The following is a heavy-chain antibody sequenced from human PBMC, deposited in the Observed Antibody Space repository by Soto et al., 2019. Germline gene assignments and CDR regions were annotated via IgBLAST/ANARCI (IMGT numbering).Heavy chain of an antibody. CDR1: GFSFSTYG. CDR2: ISNDGSNK. V-gene: IGHV3-30*18. D-gene: IGHD1-26*01. CDR3: AKGSGNYWAFDY. J-gene: IGHJ4*02. Sequence: QVHLVESGGGVVQPGRSLRLSCAASGFSFSTYGMHWVRQAPGKGLVWVAFISNDGSNKYYADSVKGRFTISRDNSKNTLYLQMNSLRAEDTAVYYCAKGSGNYWAFDYWGQGTLVTVSS.